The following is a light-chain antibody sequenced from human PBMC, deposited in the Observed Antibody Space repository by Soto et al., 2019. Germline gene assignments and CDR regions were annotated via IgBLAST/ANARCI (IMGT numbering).Light chain of an antibody. CDR1: SSNIGAGYD. J-gene: IGLJ1*01. CDR2: GTT. CDR3: QSYDGTLSGYYV. Sequence: QSVLTQPPSVSGAPGQRVTISCTGSSSNIGAGYDVHWYQQLPGTAPKLVIYGTTNRPSGVPDRFSGSKSGTSASLAITGLQAEDEADYYCQSYDGTLSGYYVFGLGTKV. V-gene: IGLV1-40*01.